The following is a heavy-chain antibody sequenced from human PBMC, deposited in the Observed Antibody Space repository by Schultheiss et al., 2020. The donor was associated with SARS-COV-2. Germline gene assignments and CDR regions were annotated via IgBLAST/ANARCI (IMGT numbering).Heavy chain of an antibody. CDR1: GYTFTGYY. CDR2: INPNSGGT. D-gene: IGHD6-19*01. CDR3: ASGYSSGWYPTMGFDI. V-gene: IGHV1-2*02. J-gene: IGHJ3*02. Sequence: ASVKVSCKASGYTFTGYYMHWVRQAPGQGLEWMGWINPNSGGTNYAQKFQGRDTMTRDTSISTAYMELSRLRSDDTAVYYCASGYSSGWYPTMGFDIWGQGTMVTVSS.